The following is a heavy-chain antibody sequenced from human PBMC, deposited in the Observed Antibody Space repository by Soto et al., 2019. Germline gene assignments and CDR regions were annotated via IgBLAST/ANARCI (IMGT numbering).Heavy chain of an antibody. CDR2: IYYSGST. J-gene: IGHJ6*02. CDR3: AKSISTYYDFWSGPPGSYYYGMEV. CDR1: GGSISSYY. D-gene: IGHD3-3*01. V-gene: IGHV4-59*01. Sequence: SETLSLTCTVSGGSISSYYWSWIRQPPGKGLEWIGYIYYSGSTNYNPSLKSRVTISVDTSKNQFSLKLSSVTAADTAVYYCAKSISTYYDFWSGPPGSYYYGMEVWGQGTTVTVSS.